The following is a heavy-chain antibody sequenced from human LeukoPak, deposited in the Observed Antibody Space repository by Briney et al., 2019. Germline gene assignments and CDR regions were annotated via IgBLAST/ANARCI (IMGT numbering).Heavy chain of an antibody. Sequence: GGSLRLSCAASGFTFSTYAIHWVRQAPGKGLEWVAFISYDGSNKYYADSVKGRFTISRDNSKNTLYLQMNSLRAEDTAVYYCAKDGGLWVSAHWGDSWGRGTLVTVSS. CDR1: GFTFSTYA. CDR3: AKDGGLWVSAHWGDS. V-gene: IGHV3-30*04. J-gene: IGHJ4*02. D-gene: IGHD7-27*01. CDR2: ISYDGSNK.